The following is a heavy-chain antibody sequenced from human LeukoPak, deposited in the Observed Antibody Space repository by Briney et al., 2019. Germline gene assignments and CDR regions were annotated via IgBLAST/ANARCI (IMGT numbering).Heavy chain of an antibody. D-gene: IGHD3-10*01. Sequence: PGGSLRLSCAASGFTFSDYYMSWIRQAPGKGLEWVSYISSSGSTIYYADSVKGRFTISRDNAKNSLYLQMNSLRAEDTAVYYCAREPHPHYYGSGHREWFYPWGQGTLVTVSS. CDR1: GFTFSDYY. CDR3: AREPHPHYYGSGHREWFYP. V-gene: IGHV3-11*04. J-gene: IGHJ5*02. CDR2: ISSSGSTI.